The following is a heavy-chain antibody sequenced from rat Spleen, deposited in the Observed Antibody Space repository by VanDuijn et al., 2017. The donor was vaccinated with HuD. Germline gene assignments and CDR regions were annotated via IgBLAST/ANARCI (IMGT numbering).Heavy chain of an antibody. Sequence: EVQLQESGPGLVKPSQSLSLTCSVTDYSITSSYRWNWIRKFPGNKLEWMGYINSAGSTNYNPSLKSRISITRDTSKNQFFLQVNSVTTEDTATYYCARGTGYFDYWGQGVMVTVSS. CDR2: INSAGST. V-gene: IGHV3-3*01. J-gene: IGHJ2*01. CDR1: DYSITSSYR. CDR3: ARGTGYFDY.